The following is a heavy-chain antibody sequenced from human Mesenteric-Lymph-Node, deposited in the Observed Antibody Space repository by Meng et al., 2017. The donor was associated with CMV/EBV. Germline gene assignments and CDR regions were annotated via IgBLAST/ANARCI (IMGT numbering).Heavy chain of an antibody. CDR2: INHSGST. Sequence: GSLRLSCAVYGGSFSGYYWSWIRQPPGKGLEWIGEINHSGSTNYNPSLKSRVTISVDTSKNQFSLKLSSVTAADTAVYYCARARRGWLRLGGMVGAEDYWGQGTLVTVSS. CDR1: GGSFSGYY. D-gene: IGHD5-12*01. V-gene: IGHV4-34*01. J-gene: IGHJ4*02. CDR3: ARARRGWLRLGGMVGAEDY.